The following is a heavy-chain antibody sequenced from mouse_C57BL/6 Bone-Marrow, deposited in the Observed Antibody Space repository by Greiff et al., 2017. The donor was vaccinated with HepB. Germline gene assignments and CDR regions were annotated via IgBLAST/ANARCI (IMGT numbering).Heavy chain of an antibody. Sequence: VQLQQSGAELVRPGTSVKVSCKASGYAFTNYLIEWVKQRPGEGLEWIGVINPGSGGTNYNEKFKGKATLTADKSSSTAYMQLSSLTSEDSAVYFCARSSYYYGSSYEDYFDYWGQGTTLTVSS. J-gene: IGHJ2*01. V-gene: IGHV1-54*01. CDR1: GYAFTNYL. CDR3: ARSSYYYGSSYEDYFDY. CDR2: INPGSGGT. D-gene: IGHD1-1*01.